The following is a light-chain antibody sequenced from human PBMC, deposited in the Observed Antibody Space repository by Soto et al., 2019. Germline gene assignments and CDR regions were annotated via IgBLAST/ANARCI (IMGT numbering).Light chain of an antibody. CDR2: GAS. CDR3: QQRSNWPPFFT. CDR1: QSVSSK. J-gene: IGKJ3*01. Sequence: EIVMTQSPATLSVSPGEGATLSCRASQSVSSKLAWYQQKPGQAPRLLIYGASTRATGIPARFSGSGSGTEFTLIISSLQSEDSAVYYCQQRSNWPPFFTFGPGTKVDIK. V-gene: IGKV3-15*01.